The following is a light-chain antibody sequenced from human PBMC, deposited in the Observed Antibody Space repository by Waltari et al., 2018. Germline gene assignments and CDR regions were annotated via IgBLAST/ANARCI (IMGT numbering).Light chain of an antibody. CDR1: NIGRKR. CDR2: DDR. Sequence: SYVLTQPPALSVAPGKTATISCGGNNIGRKRVQWYQQKAGQAPVLVVYDDRARPSGIPERFSGSNSDNTATLTITGLQAEDEADYYCQSYDSNPSDSSVVFGGGTKLTVL. CDR3: QSYDSNPSDSSVV. J-gene: IGLJ2*01. V-gene: IGLV3-21*03.